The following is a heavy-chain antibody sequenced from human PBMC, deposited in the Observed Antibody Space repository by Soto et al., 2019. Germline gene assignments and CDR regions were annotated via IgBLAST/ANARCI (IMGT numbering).Heavy chain of an antibody. D-gene: IGHD5-18*01. CDR3: AKELKYTYGFPYFYGMDV. Sequence: PGGSLRLSCAASGFTFTSYAMSWVRQAPGKGLEWVSSISGSGVSTYYADSVKGLFTISRDNPKNTLYLQMNSLGAEDTAVYYCAKELKYTYGFPYFYGMDVWGQGTTVTVSS. CDR1: GFTFTSYA. CDR2: ISGSGVST. V-gene: IGHV3-23*01. J-gene: IGHJ6*02.